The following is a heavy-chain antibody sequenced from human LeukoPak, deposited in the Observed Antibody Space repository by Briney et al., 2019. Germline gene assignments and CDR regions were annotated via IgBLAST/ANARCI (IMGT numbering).Heavy chain of an antibody. CDR1: GFTFSSYS. V-gene: IGHV3-21*01. CDR3: VRDHQLRDPGC. CDR2: ISGTSTYI. Sequence: GGSLRLSCAASGFTFSSYSMNWVRQAPGKGLDWVSSISGTSTYIDYADSAKGRFTISRGNAKNSLYLQMNSLRVEDTAVYYCVRDHQLRDPGCWGQGTLVTVSS. J-gene: IGHJ4*02. D-gene: IGHD5-24*01.